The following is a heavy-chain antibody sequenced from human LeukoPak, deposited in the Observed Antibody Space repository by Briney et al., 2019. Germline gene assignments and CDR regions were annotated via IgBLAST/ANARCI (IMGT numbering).Heavy chain of an antibody. Sequence: ASVKVSCKASGYTFTSYAMHWVRQAPGQRLEWMGWINAGNGNTKYSQKFQGRVTITRDTSASTAYMELSSLRSEDTAVYYCARGRCSSTSCAPWWFDPWGQGTLVTVSS. CDR1: GYTFTSYA. J-gene: IGHJ5*02. D-gene: IGHD2-2*01. V-gene: IGHV1-3*01. CDR2: INAGNGNT. CDR3: ARGRCSSTSCAPWWFDP.